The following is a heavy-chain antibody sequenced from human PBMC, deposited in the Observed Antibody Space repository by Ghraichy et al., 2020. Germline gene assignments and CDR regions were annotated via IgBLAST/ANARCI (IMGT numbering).Heavy chain of an antibody. V-gene: IGHV3-30-3*01. CDR3: ARDFSSAYSSSWYSIDY. CDR2: ISYDGSNK. CDR1: EFTFSSYA. Sequence: GESLNISCAASEFTFSSYAMQWVRQAPGKGLEWVAVISYDGSNKYYADSVKGRFTISRDNSKNTLYLQMNSLRAEDTAVYYCARDFSSAYSSSWYSIDYWGQGTLVTVSS. D-gene: IGHD6-13*01. J-gene: IGHJ4*02.